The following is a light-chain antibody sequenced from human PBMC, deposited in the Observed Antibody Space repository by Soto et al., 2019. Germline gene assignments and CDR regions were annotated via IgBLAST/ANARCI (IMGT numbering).Light chain of an antibody. Sequence: EIVMTQSPATLSVSPGERATLSCRASQSVSSNLAGYQQKPGQAPRILIYGASTRATGIPARFSGSGSGTEFTLPISSLQYEDFAVYYCQQYNNWPPYTFGQGTKLEIK. CDR2: GAS. CDR3: QQYNNWPPYT. CDR1: QSVSSN. J-gene: IGKJ2*01. V-gene: IGKV3-15*01.